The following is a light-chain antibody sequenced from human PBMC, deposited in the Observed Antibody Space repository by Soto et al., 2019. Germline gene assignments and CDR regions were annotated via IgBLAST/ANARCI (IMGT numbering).Light chain of an antibody. CDR3: QQFGSSPRT. CDR1: QSVSSSY. J-gene: IGKJ1*01. V-gene: IGKV3-20*01. CDR2: GAS. Sequence: EIVLTQSPGTLSLSPGERATLSCRASQSVSSSYLAWYQQKPGQAPRLLMYGASSRTTGTPDRFSGSGSGTDFTLTISRLEPEDFAVYYWQQFGSSPRTFGQGTKVEIK.